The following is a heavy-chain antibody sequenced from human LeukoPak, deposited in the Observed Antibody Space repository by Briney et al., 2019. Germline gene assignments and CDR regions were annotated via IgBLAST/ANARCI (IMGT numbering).Heavy chain of an antibody. CDR2: IRNDGSDK. CDR3: ARDTTGWYYQY. CDR1: GFTFRSYG. Sequence: GGSLRLSCSVSGFTFRSYGMYWVRQGPDKGLEWVAFIRNDGSDKYHADSVKGRFTVSRDNSKNTLYLQMNSLRADDTAVYYCARDTTGWYYQYWGQGTLVTVSS. V-gene: IGHV3-30*02. J-gene: IGHJ4*02. D-gene: IGHD6-19*01.